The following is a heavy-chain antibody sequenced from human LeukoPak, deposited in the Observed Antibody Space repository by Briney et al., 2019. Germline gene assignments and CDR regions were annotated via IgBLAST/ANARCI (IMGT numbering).Heavy chain of an antibody. CDR3: ARDRGATAAYHYFDY. CDR2: ISGTGGST. V-gene: IGHV3-23*01. CDR1: GFTFSSYA. Sequence: GGSLRLSCVASGFTFSSYAMTWVRLAPGKGLEWVSAISGTGGSTYYADSVKGRFTISRDNSKNTLYLQMNSLRAEDTAVYYCARDRGATAAYHYFDYWGQGTLVTVSS. D-gene: IGHD6-13*01. J-gene: IGHJ4*02.